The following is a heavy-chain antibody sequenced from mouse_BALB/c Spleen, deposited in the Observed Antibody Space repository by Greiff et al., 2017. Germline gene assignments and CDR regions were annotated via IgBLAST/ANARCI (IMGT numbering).Heavy chain of an antibody. D-gene: IGHD1-1*01. CDR2: ISSGGST. V-gene: IGHV5-6-5*01. CDR3: ARGYGSSHWYFEV. Sequence: DVHLVESGGGLVKPGGSLKISCAASGFTFSSYAMSWVRQTPEKRLEWVASISSGGSTYYPDSVKGRFTISRDNARNILYLQMSSLRSEDAAMYYCARGYGSSHWYFEVWGAGTTVTVSS. J-gene: IGHJ1*01. CDR1: GFTFSSYA.